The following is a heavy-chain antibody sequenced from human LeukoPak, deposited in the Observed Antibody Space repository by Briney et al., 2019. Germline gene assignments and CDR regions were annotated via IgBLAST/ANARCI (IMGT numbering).Heavy chain of an antibody. Sequence: GASVKVSCKASGGTFSSYATSWVRQAPGQGLEWMGRIIPILGIANYAQKFQGRVTITADKSTSTAYMELSSLRSEDTAVYYCARDGYIVVVTALPRAFDIWGQGTMVTVSS. CDR2: IIPILGIA. D-gene: IGHD2-21*02. J-gene: IGHJ3*02. CDR3: ARDGYIVVVTALPRAFDI. V-gene: IGHV1-69*04. CDR1: GGTFSSYA.